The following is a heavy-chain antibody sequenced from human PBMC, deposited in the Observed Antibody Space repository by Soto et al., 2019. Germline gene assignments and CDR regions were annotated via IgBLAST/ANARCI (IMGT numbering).Heavy chain of an antibody. J-gene: IGHJ6*02. CDR2: IYYSGNT. CDR1: GASINGGGYY. CDR3: ARDPSYGDYSYYGMDV. D-gene: IGHD4-17*01. V-gene: IGHV4-31*03. Sequence: QVQLQESGPGLVKPSQTLSLTCTVSGASINGGGYYWSWIRQHPGKGLEWIGSIYYSGNTYYSPSLRSRVTIAVDTSRNLFSLRLTSGTAADTAVYYCARDPSYGDYSYYGMDVWGQGTTVTVSS.